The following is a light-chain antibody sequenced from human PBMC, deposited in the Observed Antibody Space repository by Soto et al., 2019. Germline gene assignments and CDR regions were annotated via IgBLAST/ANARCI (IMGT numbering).Light chain of an antibody. J-gene: IGKJ4*01. CDR1: QSVSSSY. Sequence: EIVLTQSPDTLSLSPGEGATLSCRASQSVSSSYLAWYQQKPGQAPRLLIYGASSRATGIPDRFSGSGSGTDFTLTISRLEPEDFAVYYCQQYGSSPPLTFGGGTKVEIK. CDR3: QQYGSSPPLT. V-gene: IGKV3-20*01. CDR2: GAS.